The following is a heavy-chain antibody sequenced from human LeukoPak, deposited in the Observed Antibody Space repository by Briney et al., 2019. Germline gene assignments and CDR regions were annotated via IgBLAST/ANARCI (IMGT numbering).Heavy chain of an antibody. J-gene: IGHJ4*02. CDR2: ISSSSSYI. Sequence: GGSLRLSCAASGFTFSSYSMNWVRQAPGKGLEWVTSISSSSSYIYYADSVKGRFTISRDNAKNSLYVQMNSLRAEDTAVYYCARDPYSGLFDSWGQGTLVTVSS. CDR1: GFTFSSYS. V-gene: IGHV3-21*01. CDR3: ARDPYSGLFDS. D-gene: IGHD4-11*01.